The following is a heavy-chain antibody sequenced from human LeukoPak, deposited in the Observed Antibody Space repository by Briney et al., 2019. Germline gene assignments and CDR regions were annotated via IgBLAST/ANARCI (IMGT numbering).Heavy chain of an antibody. J-gene: IGHJ4*02. CDR1: GFTFSSFA. D-gene: IGHD3/OR15-3a*01. CDR3: AKSLWAGRCYFDY. V-gene: IGHV3-23*01. Sequence: PGGSLRLSCAASGFTFSSFAMSWVPQAPGTGLKSVSLIGSGGGTTYYADSVKGRFTISRDNSKNTLFLQISSLRAEDTAVYYCAKSLWAGRCYFDYWGQGTLVTVSS. CDR2: IGSGGGTT.